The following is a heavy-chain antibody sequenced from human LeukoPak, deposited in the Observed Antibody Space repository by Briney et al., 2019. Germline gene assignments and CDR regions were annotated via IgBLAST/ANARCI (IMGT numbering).Heavy chain of an antibody. V-gene: IGHV3-23*01. Sequence: GGSLRPSCAAAGFSFSSYAMSWVRQAPGKGLEWVLVMSDSGSISYYADSVKGRFTISRDNSKSTLYLQMNSLRGEDTAVYYCAKVLATVTGPRDYWRRGTLVTVSS. D-gene: IGHD4-11*01. CDR3: AKVLATVTGPRDY. J-gene: IGHJ4*02. CDR1: GFSFSSYA. CDR2: MSDSGSIS.